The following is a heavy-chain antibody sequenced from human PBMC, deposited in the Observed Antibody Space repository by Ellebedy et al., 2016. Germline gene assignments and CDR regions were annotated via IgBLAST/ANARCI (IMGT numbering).Heavy chain of an antibody. D-gene: IGHD3-16*01. CDR3: ARGGYHRIIAGMDV. V-gene: IGHV1-8*02. CDR1: GYTFTSYA. CDR2: MNPNSGNT. Sequence: ASVKVSCXASGYTFTSYAMHWVRQAPGQGLEWMGWMNPNSGNTGYAQKFQGRVTMTRNTSISTAYMELSSLRSDDTAVYYCARGGYHRIIAGMDVWGQGTTVTVSS. J-gene: IGHJ6*02.